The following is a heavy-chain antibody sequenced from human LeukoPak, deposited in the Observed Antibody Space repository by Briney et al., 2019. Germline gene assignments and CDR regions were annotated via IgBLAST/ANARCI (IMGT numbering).Heavy chain of an antibody. CDR1: GGSFSGYY. Sequence: PSETLSLTCAVYGGSFSGYYWSWIRQPPGKGLEWIGYIYHSGSTYYNPSLKSRVTISVDRSKNQFSLKLSSVTAADTAVYYCARGVWGFGSTYYFDYWGQGTLVTVSS. J-gene: IGHJ4*02. CDR3: ARGVWGFGSTYYFDY. V-gene: IGHV4-34*01. CDR2: IYHSGST. D-gene: IGHD3-16*01.